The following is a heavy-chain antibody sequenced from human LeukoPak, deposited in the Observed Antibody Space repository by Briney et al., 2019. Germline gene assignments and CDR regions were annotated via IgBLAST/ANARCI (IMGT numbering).Heavy chain of an antibody. CDR1: GFTFSSYW. D-gene: IGHD3-3*01. Sequence: GGSLRLSCAASGFTFSSYWMHWVRQAPGKGLVWDSRINSDGSSTSYADSVKGRFTISRDNAKNTLYLQMNSLRAEDTAVYYCASKFWSGYYPYYYYMDVWGKGTTVTVSS. CDR3: ASKFWSGYYPYYYYMDV. J-gene: IGHJ6*03. V-gene: IGHV3-74*01. CDR2: INSDGSST.